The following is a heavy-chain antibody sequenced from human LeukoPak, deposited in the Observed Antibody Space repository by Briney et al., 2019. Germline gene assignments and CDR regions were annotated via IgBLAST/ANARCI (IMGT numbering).Heavy chain of an antibody. V-gene: IGHV4-61*01. CDR3: ARETTVTTSNYYYYYGMDV. CDR1: GGSVSRGSYY. D-gene: IGHD4-17*01. J-gene: IGHJ6*04. CDR2: IYYSGST. Sequence: SETLSLPCTVSGGSVSRGSYYGRSIRQPPGKGLGLVGSIYYSGSTNYHPSLKSRVTISVDTSKNQFSLKLSSVTAADTAVYYCARETTVTTSNYYYYYGMDVWGKGTTVTVSS.